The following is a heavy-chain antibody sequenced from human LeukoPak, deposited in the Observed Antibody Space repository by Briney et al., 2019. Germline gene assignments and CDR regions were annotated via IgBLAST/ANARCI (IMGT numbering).Heavy chain of an antibody. D-gene: IGHD5-18*01. Sequence: MASETLSLTCAVSGGSISSSNWWSWVRQPPGKGLEWIGEIYHSGSTNYNPSLKSRVTISVDTSKNQFSLKLSSVTAADTAVYYCARMDTALYYFDYWGQGTLVTVSS. J-gene: IGHJ4*02. V-gene: IGHV4-4*02. CDR1: GGSISSSNW. CDR3: ARMDTALYYFDY. CDR2: IYHSGST.